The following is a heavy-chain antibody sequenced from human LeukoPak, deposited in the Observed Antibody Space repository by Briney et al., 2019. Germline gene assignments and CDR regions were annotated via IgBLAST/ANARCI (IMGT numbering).Heavy chain of an antibody. J-gene: IGHJ4*02. V-gene: IGHV3-48*04. CDR1: GFTFSSYS. CDR3: ASLVRKSFDY. CDR2: ISSSGSTI. Sequence: GGSLRLSCAASGFTFSSYSMNWVRQAPGKGLEWVSYISSSGSTIYYADSVKGRFTISRDNAKNSLYLQMNSLRAEDTAVYYCASLVRKSFDYWGQGTLVTVSS. D-gene: IGHD3-10*01.